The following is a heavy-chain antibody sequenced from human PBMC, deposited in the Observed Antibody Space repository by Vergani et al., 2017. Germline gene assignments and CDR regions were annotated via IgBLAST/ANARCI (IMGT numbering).Heavy chain of an antibody. Sequence: VQMVESGGGLVKPGGSLRLSCVASGFTFSSYAMHWVRQAPGKGLEWVAVISYDGSNKYYADSVKGRFTISRDNSKNTLYLQMNSLRAEDTAVYYCARSDYSISYDAFDIWGQGTMVTVSS. D-gene: IGHD4-11*01. CDR2: ISYDGSNK. V-gene: IGHV3-30-3*01. CDR1: GFTFSSYA. CDR3: ARSDYSISYDAFDI. J-gene: IGHJ3*02.